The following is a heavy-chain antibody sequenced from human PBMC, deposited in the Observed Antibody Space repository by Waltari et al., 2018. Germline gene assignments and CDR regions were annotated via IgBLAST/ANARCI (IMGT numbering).Heavy chain of an antibody. V-gene: IGHV2-70*15. Sequence: QVTLRESGPALVKPTQTLTLTCTFSGFSLSTSGMCVSWISQPPGKALEWLARTDWDDDKYYSTSLKTRLTISKDTSKNQVVLTMTNMDPVDTATYYCARTLTTVTTGGAFDIWGQGTMVTVSS. CDR1: GFSLSTSGMC. CDR2: TDWDDDK. CDR3: ARTLTTVTTGGAFDI. J-gene: IGHJ3*02. D-gene: IGHD4-17*01.